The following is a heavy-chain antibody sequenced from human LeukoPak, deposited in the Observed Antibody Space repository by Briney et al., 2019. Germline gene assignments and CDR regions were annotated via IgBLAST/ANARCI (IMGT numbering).Heavy chain of an antibody. CDR3: ARPDILTGRFYFDY. Sequence: ASVKVSCKASGYTITSYYMHWVRQAPGQGLEWMGIINPSGGSTSYAQRFQSRVTMTRDTSTSTVYMELSSLRSEDTAVYYCARPDILTGRFYFDYWGQGTLVTVSS. CDR1: GYTITSYY. V-gene: IGHV1-46*01. D-gene: IGHD3-9*01. J-gene: IGHJ4*02. CDR2: INPSGGST.